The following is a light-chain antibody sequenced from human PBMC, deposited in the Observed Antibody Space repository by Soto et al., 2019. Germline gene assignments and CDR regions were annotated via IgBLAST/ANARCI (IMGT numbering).Light chain of an antibody. Sequence: QSVLTQPPSVSGSPGQSVAISCTGTSSDVGSFNRVSWYQQFPGTAPKLIIYDVNNRPSGVPDRFSGSKSGNAASLTISGLQAEDESDYYCSSFTTSDTYVFGTGTKVTVL. CDR3: SSFTTSDTYV. V-gene: IGLV2-18*02. J-gene: IGLJ1*01. CDR1: SSDVGSFNR. CDR2: DVN.